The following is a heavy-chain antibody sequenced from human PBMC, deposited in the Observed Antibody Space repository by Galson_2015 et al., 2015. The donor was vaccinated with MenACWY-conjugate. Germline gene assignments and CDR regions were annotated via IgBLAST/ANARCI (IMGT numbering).Heavy chain of an antibody. CDR3: ARGDPQYFYGSGRFYGNDYFQH. CDR2: VYYNGNT. Sequence: SETLSLTCTVSGGSVSSGTHYWSWIRQPPGKGLEWIGYVYYNGNTNYNPSLKSRVTISVDTSKNQFSLKMSSVTAADTAVYYCARGDPQYFYGSGRFYGNDYFQHWGQGTLVTVSS. CDR1: GGSVSSGTHY. V-gene: IGHV4-61*01. J-gene: IGHJ1*01. D-gene: IGHD3-10*01.